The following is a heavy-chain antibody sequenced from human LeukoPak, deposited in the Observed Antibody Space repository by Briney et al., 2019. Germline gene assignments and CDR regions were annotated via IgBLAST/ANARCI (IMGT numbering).Heavy chain of an antibody. D-gene: IGHD5-12*01. CDR3: ATGLPGDYDYNCFDS. V-gene: IGHV4-4*07. J-gene: IGHJ4*02. CDR1: GGSISSNY. Sequence: SETLSLTCTVSGGSISSNYWSWIRQPAGKGLEWIGRIHATGNTRSNPSLKSRITMSIDTFKNQFSLELSSVTAADTAVYFCATGLPGDYDYNCFDSWGQGTLVTVSS. CDR2: IHATGNT.